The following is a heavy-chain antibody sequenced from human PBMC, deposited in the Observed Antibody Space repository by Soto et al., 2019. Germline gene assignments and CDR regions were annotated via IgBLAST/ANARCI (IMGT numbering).Heavy chain of an antibody. Sequence: ESLTMSFKGYGYSFTSYWISCVRQIPGKGLEWMGRIELSDSYTNYSPSFQGHVTISADKSISTAYLQWSSLKASDTAMYYCARYIVVVPAATHYGMDVWGQGTMVTVSS. CDR1: GYSFTSYW. CDR2: IELSDSYT. D-gene: IGHD2-2*01. J-gene: IGHJ6*02. CDR3: ARYIVVVPAATHYGMDV. V-gene: IGHV5-10-1*01.